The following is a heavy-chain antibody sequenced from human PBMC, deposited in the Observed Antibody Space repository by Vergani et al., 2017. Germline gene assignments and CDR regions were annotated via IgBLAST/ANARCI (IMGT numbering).Heavy chain of an antibody. CDR3: ARADYDFWSGSSPNWFDP. V-gene: IGHV3-23*01. CDR1: GFTFSSYA. CDR2: ISGSGGST. J-gene: IGHJ5*02. D-gene: IGHD3-3*01. Sequence: EVQLLESGGGLVQPGGSLRLSCAASGFTFSSYAMSWVRQAPGKGLEWVSAISGSGGSTYYADSVKGRFTISRDNSKNSLYLQMNSLRAEDTAVYYCARADYDFWSGSSPNWFDPWGQGTLVTVSS.